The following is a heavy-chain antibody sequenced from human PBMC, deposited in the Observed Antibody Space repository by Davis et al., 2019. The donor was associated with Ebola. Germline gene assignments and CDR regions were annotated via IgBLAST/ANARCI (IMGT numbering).Heavy chain of an antibody. CDR1: GYTFTGYY. CDR3: ARGPPEMATIDY. CDR2: IIPIFGTA. V-gene: IGHV1-69*13. Sequence: SVKVSCKASGYTFTGYYMHWVRQAPGQGLEWMGGIIPIFGTANYAQKFQGRVTITADESTSTAYMELSSLRSEDTAVYYCARGPPEMATIDYWGQGTLVTVSS. J-gene: IGHJ4*02. D-gene: IGHD5-24*01.